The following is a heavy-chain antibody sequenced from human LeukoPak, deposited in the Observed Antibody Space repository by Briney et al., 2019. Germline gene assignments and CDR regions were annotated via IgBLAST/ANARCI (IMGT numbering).Heavy chain of an antibody. Sequence: SETLSLTCTVSGGSISSYYWSWIRQPPGKGLEWIGYIYYSGSTNYNPSLKSRVTISVDTSKNQFSLKLSSVTAADTAVYYCAREDYGDYGAFDYWGQGTLVTVSS. CDR1: GGSISSYY. D-gene: IGHD4-17*01. CDR3: AREDYGDYGAFDY. V-gene: IGHV4-59*12. CDR2: IYYSGST. J-gene: IGHJ4*02.